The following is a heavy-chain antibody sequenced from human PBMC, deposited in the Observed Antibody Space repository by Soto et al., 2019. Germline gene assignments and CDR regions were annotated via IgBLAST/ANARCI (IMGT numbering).Heavy chain of an antibody. CDR2: IYYSGST. V-gene: IGHV4-30-4*01. D-gene: IGHD3-9*01. Sequence: PSETLSLTCTVSGGSISSGDYYWSWIRQPPGKGLEWIGYIYYSGSTYYNPSLKSRVTISVDTSKNQFSLKLSSVTAADTAVYYCAREGDILTGYYNGFDYWGQGTLVTVSS. CDR3: AREGDILTGYYNGFDY. CDR1: GGSISSGDYY. J-gene: IGHJ4*02.